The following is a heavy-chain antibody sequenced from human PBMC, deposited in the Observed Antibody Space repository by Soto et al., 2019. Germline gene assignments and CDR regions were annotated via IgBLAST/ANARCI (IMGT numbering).Heavy chain of an antibody. Sequence: SETLSLTCTVSVGSISSYDGSVIGQPAGKGLEWIGRIYTSGSTNYNPSLKSRVTMSVDTSKNQFSLKMRSVTAADTALYYCARDSGSDFAYWAQGTIVTVSS. D-gene: IGHD1-26*01. J-gene: IGHJ4*02. V-gene: IGHV4-4*07. CDR2: IYTSGST. CDR1: VGSISSYD. CDR3: ARDSGSDFAY.